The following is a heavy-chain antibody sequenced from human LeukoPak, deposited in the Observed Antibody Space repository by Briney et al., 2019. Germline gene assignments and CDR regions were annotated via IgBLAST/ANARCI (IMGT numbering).Heavy chain of an antibody. CDR2: ISGSGGST. CDR3: ARSYPDSPDALDI. CDR1: GFTFSSYG. D-gene: IGHD3-22*01. Sequence: PGGTLRLSCAASGFTFSSYGMSWVRQAPGKGLEWVSAISGSGGSTYYAASVKGRFTISRDNSKNTLYLQMNSLRTDDTAVYYCARSYPDSPDALDIWGQGTMVTVSS. J-gene: IGHJ3*02. V-gene: IGHV3-23*01.